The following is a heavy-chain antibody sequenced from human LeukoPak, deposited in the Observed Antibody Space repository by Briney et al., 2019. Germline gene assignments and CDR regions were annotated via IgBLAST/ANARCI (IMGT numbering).Heavy chain of an antibody. CDR3: AREMRSTAGYYYMDV. CDR1: GFTFNNYE. CDR2: ISIGGRTQ. J-gene: IGHJ6*03. V-gene: IGHV3-48*03. D-gene: IGHD2-2*01. Sequence: GVSLRLSCAAYGFTFNNYEMNWEPQAQGKGLVGVLYISIGGRTQAYTVPGRGRFTIARYNTKNSLYLQMNSPRAEDTAVYYCAREMRSTAGYYYMDVWGKGTTVTVSS.